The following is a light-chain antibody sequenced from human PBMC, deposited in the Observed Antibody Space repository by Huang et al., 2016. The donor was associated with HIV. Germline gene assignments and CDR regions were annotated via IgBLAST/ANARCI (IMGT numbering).Light chain of an antibody. J-gene: IGKJ4*01. CDR3: QQYNKWPLT. V-gene: IGKV3-15*01. CDR2: ASS. Sequence: EVVMRQSPATVSVSPGQRVVLSCTSSQSVSNNVAVYQQKPGQAPSLLIYASSTRATGVPPRFSGGGSGTMFTLTISSLQSEDFAVYFCQQYNKWPLTFGGGTKMEIK. CDR1: QSVSNN.